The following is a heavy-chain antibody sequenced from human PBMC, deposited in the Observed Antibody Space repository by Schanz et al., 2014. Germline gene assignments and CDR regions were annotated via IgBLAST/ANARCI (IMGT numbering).Heavy chain of an antibody. Sequence: QVQLVQSGGEVKKPGASVKVSCKASGYIFGSHGMTWVRQAPGQGPELMGWINAHTGNTQYAQKFQGRVNMTRDTVTTTVHLELTTLKTDDTAIYYCARVHIATYRYNSPGAFDIWGQGTRVTVSS. V-gene: IGHV1-18*01. D-gene: IGHD3-16*02. CDR1: GYIFGSHG. CDR3: ARVHIATYRYNSPGAFDI. CDR2: INAHTGNT. J-gene: IGHJ3*02.